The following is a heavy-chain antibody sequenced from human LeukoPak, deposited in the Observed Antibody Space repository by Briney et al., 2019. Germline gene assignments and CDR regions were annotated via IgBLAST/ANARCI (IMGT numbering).Heavy chain of an antibody. D-gene: IGHD3-10*01. CDR1: GGSISSSSYY. V-gene: IGHV4-39*01. CDR2: IYYSGST. CDR3: ARVPPRRITMVRGAYDY. J-gene: IGHJ4*02. Sequence: KTSQTLSLTCTVSGGSISSSSYYWGWIRQPPGKGLEWIGSIYYSGSTYYNPSLKGRVTISVDTSKTQFSLKLSSVTAADTAVYYCARVPPRRITMVRGAYDYWGQGTLVTVSS.